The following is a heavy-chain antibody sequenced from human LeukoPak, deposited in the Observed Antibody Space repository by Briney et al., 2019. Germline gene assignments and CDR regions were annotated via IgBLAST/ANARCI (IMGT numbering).Heavy chain of an antibody. CDR2: IYYSGST. CDR3: ARAYDFWFDP. D-gene: IGHD1-1*01. J-gene: IGHJ5*02. V-gene: IGHV4-59*01. CDR1: GGSISSYY. Sequence: SETLSLTCTVSGGSISSYYWSWIRQPPGKGLEWIGYIYYSGSTNYNPSLRSRVTISVDTSKNQFSLKLSSVTAADTAVYYCARAYDFWFDPWGQGTLVTVSS.